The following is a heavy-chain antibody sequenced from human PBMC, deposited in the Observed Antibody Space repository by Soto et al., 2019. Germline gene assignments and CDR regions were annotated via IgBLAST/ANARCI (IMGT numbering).Heavy chain of an antibody. CDR3: ARAPTTHFDY. CDR2: ISAYNGNT. CDR1: GGTFSSYA. Sequence: GASVKVSCKASGGTFSSYAISWVRQAPGQGLEWMGWISAYNGNTNYAQKLQGRVTITTDTSTSTAYMELRSLRSDDTAVYYCARAPTTHFDYWGQGTLVTVSS. V-gene: IGHV1-18*01. D-gene: IGHD4-17*01. J-gene: IGHJ4*02.